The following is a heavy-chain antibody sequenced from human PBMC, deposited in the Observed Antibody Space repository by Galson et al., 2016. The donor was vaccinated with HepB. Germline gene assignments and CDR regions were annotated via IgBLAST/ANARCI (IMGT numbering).Heavy chain of an antibody. V-gene: IGHV3-21*01. CDR2: VSGNSGYI. Sequence: SLRLSCAASKFSFSNYGMNWVRQAPGKGPEWLASVSGNSGYIYYADSLKGRFTISRGNAKNSVYLQMNSLRAEDTAVYYCARDEGYSGWPIDYWGQGTLVTVSS. CDR3: ARDEGYSGWPIDY. J-gene: IGHJ4*02. CDR1: KFSFSNYG. D-gene: IGHD5-12*01.